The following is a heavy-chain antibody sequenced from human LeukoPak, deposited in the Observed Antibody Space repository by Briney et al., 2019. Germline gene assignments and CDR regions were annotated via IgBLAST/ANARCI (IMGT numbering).Heavy chain of an antibody. CDR1: GYTFTGYY. J-gene: IGHJ4*02. V-gene: IGHV1-2*02. Sequence: ASVKVSSKASGYTFTGYYMHWVRQAPGQGLEWMGLINPNSGGTNYAQNFQGRVTMTRDTSISTAYMELNSLRSDDTAVYYCTRGMIRGHDFDYWGQGTLVTVSS. CDR3: TRGMIRGHDFDY. D-gene: IGHD3-10*01. CDR2: INPNSGGT.